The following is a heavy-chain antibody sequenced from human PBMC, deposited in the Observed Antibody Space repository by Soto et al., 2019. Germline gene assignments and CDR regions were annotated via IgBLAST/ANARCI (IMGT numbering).Heavy chain of an antibody. CDR2: IRSKAYGGTT. V-gene: IGHV3-49*03. CDR3: TRDWYSSPFSGSSY. Sequence: GGSLRLSCTASGFTFGEYGMSCFRQAPGKGLEWVGFIRSKAYGGTTEYAASVKGRFTISRDDSKSIAYLQMNSLKTEDTAVYYCTRDWYSSPFSGSSYWGKGTLVTASS. CDR1: GFTFGEYG. D-gene: IGHD6-19*01. J-gene: IGHJ4*02.